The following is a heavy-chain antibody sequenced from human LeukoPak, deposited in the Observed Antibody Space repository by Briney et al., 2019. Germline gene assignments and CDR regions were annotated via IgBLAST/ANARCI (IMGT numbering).Heavy chain of an antibody. CDR1: GDSIGSHY. Sequence: SETLSLTCTVSGDSIGSHYWSWIRQPPGKGLEWIGYIFYVGSTNYNPSLKSRVTISVDTSKNQFSLKLSSVTAADTAVYYCARGAIDYGDYNWFDPWGQGTLVTVSS. CDR2: IFYVGST. J-gene: IGHJ5*02. CDR3: ARGAIDYGDYNWFDP. V-gene: IGHV4-59*11. D-gene: IGHD4-17*01.